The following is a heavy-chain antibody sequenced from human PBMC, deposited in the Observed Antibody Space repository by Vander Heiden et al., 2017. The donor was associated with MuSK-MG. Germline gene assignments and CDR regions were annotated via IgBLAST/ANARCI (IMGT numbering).Heavy chain of an antibody. CDR2: INHSGST. J-gene: IGHJ6*03. D-gene: IGHD3-22*01. CDR3: ARERDSSGYYYYYYMDV. V-gene: IGHV4-34*01. Sequence: QVQLQQWATGLLKPSETLSLTSAAYCGSVVGYCWRRIRQPRGKGLEWIGKINHSGSTNDNPTLKSRVTISVDTSKNQFSLKLSSVTAADTAVYYCARERDSSGYYYYYYMDVWGQGTTVTVSS. CDR1: CGSVVGYC.